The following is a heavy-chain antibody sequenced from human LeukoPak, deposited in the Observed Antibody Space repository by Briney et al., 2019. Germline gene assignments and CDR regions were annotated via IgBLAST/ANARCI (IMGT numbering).Heavy chain of an antibody. V-gene: IGHV3-48*03. D-gene: IGHD3-10*01. CDR1: GFTFSSYE. CDR3: ARDRIAMVRGDGTFDY. CDR2: ISSSGSTI. J-gene: IGHJ4*02. Sequence: GGSLRLSCAASGFTFSSYEMNWVRQAPGKGLEWVSYISSSGSTINYADSVKGRFTISRDNAKNSLYLQMNSLRAEDTAVYYCARDRIAMVRGDGTFDYWGQGTLVTVSS.